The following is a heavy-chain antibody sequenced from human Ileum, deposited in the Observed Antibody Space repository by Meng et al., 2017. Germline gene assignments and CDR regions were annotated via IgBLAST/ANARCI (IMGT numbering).Heavy chain of an antibody. V-gene: IGHV1-69*06. J-gene: IGHJ4*02. D-gene: IGHD3-10*01. CDR1: GGTFSSYA. CDR3: AREGMVRGVPRFDY. CDR2: IIPIFGTA. Sequence: VQLVECGAGVKKPGSSVTVSCKASGGTFSSYAISWVRQAPGQGLEWMGGIIPIFGTANYAQKFQGRVTITADKSTSTAYMELSSLRSEDTAVYYCAREGMVRGVPRFDYWGQGTLVTVSS.